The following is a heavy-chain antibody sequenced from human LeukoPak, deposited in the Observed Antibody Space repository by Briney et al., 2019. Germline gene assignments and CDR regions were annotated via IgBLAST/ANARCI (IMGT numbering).Heavy chain of an antibody. CDR2: IRGSGGST. J-gene: IGHJ6*03. CDR1: GFTFSDYY. D-gene: IGHD2-2*01. V-gene: IGHV3-23*01. CDR3: AREGWGAVVVPTAYMDV. Sequence: GGSLRLSCAASGFTFSDYYMSWLRQAPGKGLEWVSGIRGSGGSTFYADSVKGRFTISRDNSKNTLYLQMNSLRAEDTAVYYCAREGWGAVVVPTAYMDVWGKGTTVTISS.